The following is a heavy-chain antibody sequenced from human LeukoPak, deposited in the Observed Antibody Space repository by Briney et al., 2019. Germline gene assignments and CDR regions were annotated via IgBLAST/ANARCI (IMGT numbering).Heavy chain of an antibody. V-gene: IGHV4-59*01. J-gene: IGHJ4*02. CDR3: ARDIGLRGRWLRD. Sequence: SETLSLTCTVSGGSISSYYWSWIRQPPGKGLEWIGYTYYSGSTNYNPSLKSRVTISVDTSKNQFSLKLSSVTAADTAVYYCARDIGLRGRWLRDWGQGTLVTVSS. CDR1: GGSISSYY. CDR2: TYYSGST. D-gene: IGHD4-23*01.